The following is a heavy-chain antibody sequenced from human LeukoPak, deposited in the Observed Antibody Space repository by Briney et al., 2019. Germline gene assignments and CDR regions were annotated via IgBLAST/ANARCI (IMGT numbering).Heavy chain of an antibody. CDR3: ARHQALTTAIFGY. D-gene: IGHD5-18*01. CDR1: GGSFSGYY. Sequence: PSETLSLTCAVYGGSFSGYYWSWIRQPPGKGLEWIGEINHSGSTNYNPSLKSRVTISVDTSKNQFSLKLSSVTAADTAVYHCARHQALTTAIFGYWGQGTLVTVSS. CDR2: INHSGST. J-gene: IGHJ4*02. V-gene: IGHV4-34*01.